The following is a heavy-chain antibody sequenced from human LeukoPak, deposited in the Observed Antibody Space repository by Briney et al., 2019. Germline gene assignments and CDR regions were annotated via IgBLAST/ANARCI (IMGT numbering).Heavy chain of an antibody. V-gene: IGHV4-4*09. Sequence: SETLSLTCTVSRGSISGSIRSYSWSWLRQPPGKGLEWIGYISSSGSVNDNPSLRSRVTISVDTSKNQFFLNLSSVSDADTAVYYCARIPLGYSGAYYFDYWGQASLVTASP. CDR2: ISSSGSV. J-gene: IGHJ4*02. D-gene: IGHD5-12*01. CDR3: ARIPLGYSGAYYFDY. CDR1: RGSISGSIRSYS.